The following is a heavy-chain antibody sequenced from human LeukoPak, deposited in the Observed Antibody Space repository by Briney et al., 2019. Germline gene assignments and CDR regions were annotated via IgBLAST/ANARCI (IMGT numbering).Heavy chain of an antibody. CDR3: AKSGYNRFDY. CDR2: IKSKTDGGTT. CDR1: GFTFSNAW. D-gene: IGHD5-24*01. V-gene: IGHV3-15*01. J-gene: IGHJ4*02. Sequence: GGSLRLSCAASGFTFSNAWMSWVRQAPGKGLEWVGRIKSKTDGGTTDYAAPVKGRFTISRDDSKNTLYLQMNSLRAEDTAVYYCAKSGYNRFDYWGQGTLVTVSS.